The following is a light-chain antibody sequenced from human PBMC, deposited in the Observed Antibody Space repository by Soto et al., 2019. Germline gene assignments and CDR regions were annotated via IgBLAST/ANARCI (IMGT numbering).Light chain of an antibody. CDR2: GAS. CDR3: QQYGSSPPWT. J-gene: IGKJ1*01. V-gene: IGKV3-20*01. CDR1: QSVSTN. Sequence: TQSPATLSVSQGERATLSCRASQSVSTNLAWYQQKPGQAPRLVIYGASTRATGIPDRFSGSGSGTDFTLTISRLEPEDFAVYYCQQYGSSPPWTFGQGTKVDIK.